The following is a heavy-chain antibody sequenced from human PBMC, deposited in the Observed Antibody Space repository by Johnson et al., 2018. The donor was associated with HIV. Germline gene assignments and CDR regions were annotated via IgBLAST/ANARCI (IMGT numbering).Heavy chain of an antibody. CDR1: AFTFSSYD. V-gene: IGHV3-30*02. CDR2: IRSDGSNK. Sequence: QMQLVESGGGVVQPGGSLRLSCAASAFTFSSYDMHWVRQAPGKGLEWVAFIRSDGSNKYYADSVKGRFTISRDNSKTTLYLQMNSLIAEDTAVYYCANGDSYYVDSSGYYYTAFELWGQGTMVTVSS. J-gene: IGHJ3*01. D-gene: IGHD3-22*01. CDR3: ANGDSYYVDSSGYYYTAFEL.